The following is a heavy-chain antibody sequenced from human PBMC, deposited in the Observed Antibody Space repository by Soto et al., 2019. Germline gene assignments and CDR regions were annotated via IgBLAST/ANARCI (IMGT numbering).Heavy chain of an antibody. J-gene: IGHJ4*02. Sequence: QVQLQESGPGLVKPSETLSLTCTVSGGSISSYYWSWIRQPPGKGLEWIGYIYYSGSTNYNPSLKSRVTISVGTSKNQFSLKLSSVTAADTAGDYCARAGGGRHDYGDYIGYWGQGTLVTVSS. D-gene: IGHD4-17*01. CDR2: IYYSGST. CDR3: ARAGGGRHDYGDYIGY. V-gene: IGHV4-59*01. CDR1: GGSISSYY.